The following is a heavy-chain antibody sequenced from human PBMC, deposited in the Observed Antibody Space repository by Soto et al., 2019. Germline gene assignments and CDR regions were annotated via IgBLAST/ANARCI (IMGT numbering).Heavy chain of an antibody. CDR1: GFSLSTSGVA. D-gene: IGHD2-2*01. CDR3: AHTQYQVVGRYYYYYMDV. V-gene: IGHV2-5*02. J-gene: IGHJ6*03. Sequence: SGPTLVKPTQTLTLTCTFSGFSLSTSGVAVGWIRQPPGKALEWLALIYWDDDKRYSPSLKTRLTITKDTSKNQVVLTMTDMDPVDTATYFCAHTQYQVVGRYYYYYMDVWGNGTTVTVSS. CDR2: IYWDDDK.